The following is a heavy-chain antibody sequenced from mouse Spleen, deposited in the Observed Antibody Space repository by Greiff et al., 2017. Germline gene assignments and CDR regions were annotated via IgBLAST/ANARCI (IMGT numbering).Heavy chain of an antibody. V-gene: IGHV5-6-4*01. CDR2: ISSGGSYT. D-gene: IGHD2-3*01. CDR1: GFTFSSYT. Sequence: EVQRVESGGGLVKPGGSLKLSCAASGFTFSSYTMSWVCQTPEKRLEWVATISSGGSYTYYPDSVKGRFTISRDNAKNTLYLQMSSLKSEDTAMYYCTRGGGNGYWDYYAMDYWGQGTSVTVSS. J-gene: IGHJ4*01. CDR3: TRGGGNGYWDYYAMDY.